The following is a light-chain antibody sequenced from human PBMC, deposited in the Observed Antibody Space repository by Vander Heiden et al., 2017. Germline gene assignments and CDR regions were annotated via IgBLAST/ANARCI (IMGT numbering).Light chain of an antibody. J-gene: IGLJ2*01. CDR3: QAWDSSTVV. V-gene: IGLV3-1*01. Sequence: SYELTQPPSVYVSPGQTASITCSGDKLGDKYACWYEQKPGQSPVLVIYRDSKRPSGMPVRFSGSKSGNTATLTISGTQAMDEADYYCQAWDSSTVVFGGGTKLTVL. CDR1: KLGDKY. CDR2: RDS.